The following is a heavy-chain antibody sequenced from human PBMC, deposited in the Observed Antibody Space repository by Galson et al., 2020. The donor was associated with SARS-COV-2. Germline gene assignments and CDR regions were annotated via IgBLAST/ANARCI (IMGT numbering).Heavy chain of an antibody. Sequence: SETLSLTCAVYGGSFSGYYWSWIRQPPGKGLEWSGEINHSGSTNYNPSLKSRVTISVDTSKNQFSLKLSSVTAADTAVYYCARGKGPKWLSNGLDAFDIWGQGTMVTVSS. V-gene: IGHV4-34*01. J-gene: IGHJ3*02. CDR2: INHSGST. D-gene: IGHD3-22*01. CDR3: ARGKGPKWLSNGLDAFDI. CDR1: GGSFSGYY.